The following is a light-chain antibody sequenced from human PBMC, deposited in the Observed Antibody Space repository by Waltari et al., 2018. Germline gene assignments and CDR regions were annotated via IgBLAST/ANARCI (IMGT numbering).Light chain of an antibody. J-gene: IGKJ4*01. CDR3: QQSYNDPFT. CDR2: GAS. V-gene: IGKV1-39*01. Sequence: DIQMTQSPSSLSASVGDRVTISCRASQAINQYLVWYQQKPGKAPEVLIYGASSLQGGVRPRFSGSGSGTDFTLTISGLQPEDSATYYCQQSYNDPFTVGGGTKVEIK. CDR1: QAINQY.